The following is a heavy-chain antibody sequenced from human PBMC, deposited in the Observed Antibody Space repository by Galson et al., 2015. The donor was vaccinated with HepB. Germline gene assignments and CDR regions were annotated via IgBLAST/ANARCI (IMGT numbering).Heavy chain of an antibody. J-gene: IGHJ1*01. CDR3: ARDYVRAVDEKEAGVYFQH. CDR1: GYTFTSYY. Sequence: SVKVSCKASGYTFTSYYMHWARQAPGQGLEWMGIINPSGGSTSYAQKFQGRVTITRDTSTSTVYMELSSLRSEDTAVYYCARDYVRAVDEKEAGVYFQHWGQGTLVTVSS. CDR2: INPSGGST. V-gene: IGHV1-46*01. D-gene: IGHD4-23*01.